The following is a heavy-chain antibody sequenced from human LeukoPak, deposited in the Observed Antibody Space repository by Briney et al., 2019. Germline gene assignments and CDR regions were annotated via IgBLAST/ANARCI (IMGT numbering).Heavy chain of an antibody. CDR1: GGSISSYY. CDR2: VYYSGST. J-gene: IGHJ6*02. Sequence: SETLSLTCTVSGGSISSYYWSWIRQPPGKGLEWIGYVYYSGSTNYNPSLKSRVTISVDTSKNQFSLKLSSVTAADTAAYYCAREYGSGSPYYYYGMDVWGQGTTVTVSS. D-gene: IGHD3-10*01. V-gene: IGHV4-59*01. CDR3: AREYGSGSPYYYYGMDV.